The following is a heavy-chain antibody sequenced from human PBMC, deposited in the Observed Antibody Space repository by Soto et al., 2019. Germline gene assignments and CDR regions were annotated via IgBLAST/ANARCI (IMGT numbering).Heavy chain of an antibody. J-gene: IGHJ5*02. V-gene: IGHV3-23*01. CDR1: GLSFSSSA. CDR2: ISDSGGRT. CDR3: AKSLNISWQNWLEP. D-gene: IGHD6-13*01. Sequence: LRLSCAASGLSFSSSAMNWVRQAPGKGLEWVSIISDSGGRTHYADSVKGRFTISRDNSKNTLYLQMNSLRAEDTAVYYCAKSLNISWQNWLEPWGQGTLVTVSS.